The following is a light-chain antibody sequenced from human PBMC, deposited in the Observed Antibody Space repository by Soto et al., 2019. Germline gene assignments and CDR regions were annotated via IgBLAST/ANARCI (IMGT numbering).Light chain of an antibody. V-gene: IGLV2-8*01. CDR2: NVN. CDR3: SSYSRSINYV. Sequence: QSVLTQPPSASGSPGQAVTISCTGTSRDIGGYDFVSWYQVRPGEAPQLIIYNVNGRPSGIPDRFSGSKSGNTASLTVSGLQPEDEAEYFCSSYSRSINYVFGTGTKVTVL. CDR1: SRDIGGYDF. J-gene: IGLJ1*01.